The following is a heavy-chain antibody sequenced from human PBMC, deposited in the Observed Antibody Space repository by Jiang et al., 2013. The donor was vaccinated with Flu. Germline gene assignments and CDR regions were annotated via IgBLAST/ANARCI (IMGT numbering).Heavy chain of an antibody. CDR1: GYTFSSYA. CDR2: INTNTGNP. J-gene: IGHJ6*04. Sequence: SVKVSCKASGYTFSSYAMNWVRQAPGQGLEWMGWINTNTGNPTYAQGFTGRFVFSLDTSVSTAYLQICSLKAEDTAVYYCARGYGSGSREIYYGMDVWGKGTTVTVSS. V-gene: IGHV7-4-1*01. CDR3: ARGYGSGSREIYYGMDV. D-gene: IGHD3-10*01.